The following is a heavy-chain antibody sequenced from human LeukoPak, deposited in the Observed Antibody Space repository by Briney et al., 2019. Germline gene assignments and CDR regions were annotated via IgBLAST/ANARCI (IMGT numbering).Heavy chain of an antibody. CDR2: IYYSGSA. J-gene: IGHJ3*02. CDR3: ARRGSGWYEGAFDI. V-gene: IGHV4-39*01. D-gene: IGHD6-19*01. Sequence: SETLSLTCTVSGGSLSSSSYYWDWIRQPPGKGLEWIGSIYYSGSAYQNPSLKSRVTISVDTSKNQFSLKLSSVTAADTAVYYCARRGSGWYEGAFDIWGQGTMVTVSS. CDR1: GGSLSSSSYY.